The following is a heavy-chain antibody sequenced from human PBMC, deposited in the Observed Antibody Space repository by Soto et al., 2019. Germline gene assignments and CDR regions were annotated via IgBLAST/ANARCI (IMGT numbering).Heavy chain of an antibody. D-gene: IGHD6-19*01. Sequence: GASVKVSCKASGGPFSSYAISWVRQAPGQGLEWMGGIIPIFGTANYAQKFQGRVTITADESTSTAYMELSSLRSEDTAVYYCVENRDSSGWSLRPYWGQGTLVTVSS. CDR3: VENRDSSGWSLRPY. V-gene: IGHV1-69*13. CDR1: GGPFSSYA. J-gene: IGHJ4*02. CDR2: IIPIFGTA.